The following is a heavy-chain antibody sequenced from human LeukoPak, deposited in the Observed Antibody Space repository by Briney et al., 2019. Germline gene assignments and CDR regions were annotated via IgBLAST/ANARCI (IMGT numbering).Heavy chain of an antibody. D-gene: IGHD5-12*01. CDR1: GGTFSSYV. V-gene: IGHV1-69*05. J-gene: IGHJ4*02. CDR3: ARLRGYSGYDLGDYFDY. Sequence: SVKVSCKASGGTFSSYVISWVRQAPGQGLEWMGRIIPIFGTANYAQKFQGRVTTTTDESTSTAYMELSSLRSEATAVSYCARLRGYSGYDLGDYFDYWGQGTLVTVSS. CDR2: IIPIFGTA.